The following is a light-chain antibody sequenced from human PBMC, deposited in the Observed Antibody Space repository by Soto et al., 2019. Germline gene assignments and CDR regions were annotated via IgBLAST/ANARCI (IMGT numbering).Light chain of an antibody. V-gene: IGKV3-15*01. CDR1: QSVSSN. J-gene: IGKJ1*01. CDR3: QQYYISWS. CDR2: GAS. Sequence: EIVMTQSPATLSVSPGERATLSCRASQSVSSNLAWYQQKPGQAPRLLIYGASTRATGIPARFSGGGSGKLFTLTISSLQSEVFATYSCQQYYISWSFGQGSKV.